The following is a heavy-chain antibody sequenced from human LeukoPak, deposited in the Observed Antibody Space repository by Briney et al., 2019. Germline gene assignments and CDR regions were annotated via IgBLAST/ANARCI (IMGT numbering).Heavy chain of an antibody. J-gene: IGHJ4*02. V-gene: IGHV3-15*01. CDR2: IKSKTDGGTT. D-gene: IGHD3-22*01. CDR3: TTGLYYYDSSGYYVIDY. Sequence: PGGSLRLSCAASGFTFSNAWMSWVRQAPGKGLEWVGRIKSKTDGGTTDYAAPVKGRFTISRDDSKNTLYLQMNSLKTEDTAVYYCTTGLYYYDSSGYYVIDYWGQGTLVTVSS. CDR1: GFTFSNAW.